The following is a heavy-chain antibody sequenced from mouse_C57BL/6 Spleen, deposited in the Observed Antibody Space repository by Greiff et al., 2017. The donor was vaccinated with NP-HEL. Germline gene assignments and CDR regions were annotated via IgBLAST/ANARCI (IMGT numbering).Heavy chain of an antibody. Sequence: EVQLQQSGAELVKPGASVKLSCTASGFTINDYCMHWVKQRTEQGLEWIGRIDPGDGETKYAPKFQGKATITADTSSNTAYLQLSSLTSEDTAVYYGARVGGGNYYFDYWGQGTTLTVSS. CDR1: GFTINDYC. V-gene: IGHV14-2*01. CDR3: ARVGGGNYYFDY. D-gene: IGHD2-1*01. CDR2: IDPGDGET. J-gene: IGHJ2*01.